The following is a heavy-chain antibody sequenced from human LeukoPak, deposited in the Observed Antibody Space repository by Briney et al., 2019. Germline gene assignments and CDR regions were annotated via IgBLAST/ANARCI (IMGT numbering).Heavy chain of an antibody. J-gene: IGHJ5*02. Sequence: GASVKVSCKASGYIFTSYNINWVRQATGQGLEWMGWMNPNSGDTDYAQNFQGRVTITRNTSISTAYMELSSLRSDDTAVYYCARDHQTYYYGSGSYYPASPFDPWGQGTLVTVSS. D-gene: IGHD3-10*01. CDR1: GYIFTSYN. V-gene: IGHV1-8*03. CDR2: MNPNSGDT. CDR3: ARDHQTYYYGSGSYYPASPFDP.